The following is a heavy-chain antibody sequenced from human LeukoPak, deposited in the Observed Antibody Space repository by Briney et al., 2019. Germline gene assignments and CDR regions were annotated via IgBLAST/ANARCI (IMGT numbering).Heavy chain of an antibody. D-gene: IGHD3-22*01. J-gene: IGHJ3*02. CDR3: ARAYDSSGYYLSFAFDI. Sequence: RGSLRLSCAASGFTFDDYGMSWVRQPPGKGLEWIGEIYHSGSTNYNPSLKSRVTISVDKSKNQFSLKLSSVTAADTAVYYCARAYDSSGYYLSFAFDIWGQGTMVTVSS. CDR2: IYHSGST. CDR1: GFTFDDYG. V-gene: IGHV4-4*03.